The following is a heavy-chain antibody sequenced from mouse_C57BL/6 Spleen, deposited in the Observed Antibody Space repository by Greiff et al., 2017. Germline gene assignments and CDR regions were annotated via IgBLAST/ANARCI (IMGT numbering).Heavy chain of an antibody. J-gene: IGHJ4*01. CDR1: GYTFSDYG. CDR2: ISSGSSSI. V-gene: IGHV5-17*01. Sequence: EVKLMESGGGLVKPGGSLKLSCAASGYTFSDYGLHWVRPAPEKGLEWVAYISSGSSSIYYADTLKGRFTISRDNAKNTLFLQMTSLRSEDTALYYCARETAQAPYYAMDDWGQGASVTASS. D-gene: IGHD3-2*02. CDR3: ARETAQAPYYAMDD.